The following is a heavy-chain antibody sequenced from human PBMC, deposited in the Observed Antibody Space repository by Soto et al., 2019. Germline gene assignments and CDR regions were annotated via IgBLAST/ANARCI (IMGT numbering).Heavy chain of an antibody. J-gene: IGHJ4*02. CDR3: ARDMIGHDNYETIGYYFDH. D-gene: IGHD3-22*01. CDR2: IDPSGGIT. CDR1: GYSFTNFH. Sequence: VQLSQFGAEVKKPGTSVKVSCKASGYSFTNFHIHWVRQARGQGLEWMGMIDPSGGITRDAQRLQGRITMTRDASTSTVYMELRSLTSEDTAVYYCARDMIGHDNYETIGYYFDHWGQGTLVTVSS. V-gene: IGHV1-46*01.